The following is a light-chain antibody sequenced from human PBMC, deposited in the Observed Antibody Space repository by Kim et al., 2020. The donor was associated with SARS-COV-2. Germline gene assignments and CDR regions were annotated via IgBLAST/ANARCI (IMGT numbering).Light chain of an antibody. CDR1: QSIGTY. CDR3: QQSHTTPLLT. CDR2: AAS. V-gene: IGKV1-39*01. Sequence: DIQMTQSPSSLAASVGDRVTISCRASQSIGTYLNWYQQKPWKPPKLLIYAASTLQSGIPSRFSGSGSGTDFTLTISSLQPEDFATYYCQQSHTTPLLTFGGGTKVDIK. J-gene: IGKJ4*01.